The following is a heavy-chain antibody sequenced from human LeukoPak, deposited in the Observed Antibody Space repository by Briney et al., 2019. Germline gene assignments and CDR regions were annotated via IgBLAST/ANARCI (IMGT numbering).Heavy chain of an antibody. Sequence: GASVKVSCKASGGTFSSYAISWVRQAPGQGLEWMGGIIPIFGTANYSQKFQGRVTITADESTSTAYMELNSLRSEDTAVYYCARVVVVIAATPSAWFDPWGQGTLVTVSS. CDR2: IIPIFGTA. D-gene: IGHD2-15*01. V-gene: IGHV1-69*13. CDR3: ARVVVVIAATPSAWFDP. J-gene: IGHJ5*02. CDR1: GGTFSSYA.